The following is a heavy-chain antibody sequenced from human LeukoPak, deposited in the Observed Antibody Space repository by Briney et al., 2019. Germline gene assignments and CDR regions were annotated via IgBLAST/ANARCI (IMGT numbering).Heavy chain of an antibody. CDR1: GFTFSAYG. Sequence: GGSLRLSCAASGFTFSAYGMSWVRQSPGQGLEWVSGISANGSITFYARSVRGRFTISRDNPQNTLYLQMNSLRAEDTAVYYCARSLRVRGVPDYMDVWGKGTTVIISS. V-gene: IGHV3-23*01. J-gene: IGHJ6*03. CDR3: ARSLRVRGVPDYMDV. CDR2: ISANGSIT. D-gene: IGHD3-10*01.